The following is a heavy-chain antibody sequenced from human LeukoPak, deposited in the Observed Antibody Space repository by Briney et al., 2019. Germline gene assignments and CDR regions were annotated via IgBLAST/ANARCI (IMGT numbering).Heavy chain of an antibody. V-gene: IGHV4-59*01. D-gene: IGHD1-14*01. J-gene: IGHJ6*03. CDR2: IYYSGRT. Sequence: SETLSLTCTVSGGSISSSYWTWIRQPPGKGLEWIGCIYYSGRTNYNPSLKSRVTISVDTSKNQFSLNLSSVTAADTAVYYCASAIAEDFYYYYMDVWGKGTTVTVSS. CDR1: GGSISSSY. CDR3: ASAIAEDFYYYYMDV.